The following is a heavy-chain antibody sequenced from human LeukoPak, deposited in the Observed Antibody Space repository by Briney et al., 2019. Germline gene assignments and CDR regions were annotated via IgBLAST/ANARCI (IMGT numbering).Heavy chain of an antibody. D-gene: IGHD4-17*01. Sequence: GESLTLSCTASGFIFSNSTKNWVRHTQGQGLEWVSSITSSSKTIHYADSVKGRFTISRDNAKNSLYLQMNCLRDADTALYHCARPTTVPLDYWGQGTLVTVSS. V-gene: IGHV3-48*02. CDR1: GFIFSNST. J-gene: IGHJ4*02. CDR2: ITSSSKTI. CDR3: ARPTTVPLDY.